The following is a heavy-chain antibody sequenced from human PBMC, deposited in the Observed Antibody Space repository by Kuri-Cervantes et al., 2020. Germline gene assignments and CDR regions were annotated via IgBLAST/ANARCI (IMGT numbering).Heavy chain of an antibody. Sequence: ETLSLTCAVSGFTVSSNYMSWVRQAPGKGLVWLARMNSDGRTINYADSVRGRFTISRDNAENMLYLQMNSLRVEDTAVYYCARAGSYRFDFWGQGTLVTVSS. J-gene: IGHJ4*02. CDR2: MNSDGRTI. V-gene: IGHV3-74*01. CDR3: ARAGSYRFDF. D-gene: IGHD6-6*01. CDR1: GFTVSSNY.